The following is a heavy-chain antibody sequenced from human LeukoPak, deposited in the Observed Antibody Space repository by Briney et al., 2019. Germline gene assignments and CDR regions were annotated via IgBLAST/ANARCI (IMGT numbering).Heavy chain of an antibody. V-gene: IGHV4-61*05. D-gene: IGHD6-6*01. CDR3: SRERSSSENFDY. CDR2: IYYSGST. J-gene: IGHJ4*02. CDR1: GGSISSSSYY. Sequence: PSETLSLTCTVSGGSISSSSYYWGWIRQPPGKGLEWIGYIYYSGSTNYNPSLKSRVTISVDTSKNQFSLKLSSVTAADTAVYYCSRERSSSENFDYWGQGTLVTVSS.